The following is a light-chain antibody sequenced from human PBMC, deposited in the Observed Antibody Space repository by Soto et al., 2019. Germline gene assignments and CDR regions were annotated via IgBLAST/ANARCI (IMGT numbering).Light chain of an antibody. CDR2: DVN. CDR1: SSDVGAYDF. CDR3: SSYTTSRSVL. V-gene: IGLV2-14*01. J-gene: IGLJ2*01. Sequence: QSALTQPASVSGSPGQSIAISCTGTSSDVGAYDFVSWYQQHPGKAPKVMIYDVNHRPSGVSDRFSGSKSGNTASLTISGLQAEDEADYFCSSYTTSRSVLFGGGTKVTFL.